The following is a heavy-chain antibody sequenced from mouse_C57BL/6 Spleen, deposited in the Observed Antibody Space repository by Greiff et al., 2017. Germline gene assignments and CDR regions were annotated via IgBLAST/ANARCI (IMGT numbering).Heavy chain of an antibody. CDR3: ARGAMDYGNYYYYAMDY. CDR1: GYTFTDYN. Sequence: VQLQQSGPELVKPGASVKIPCKASGYTFTDYNMDWVKQSHGKSLEWIGDINPNNGGTIYNQKFKGKATLTVDKSSSTAYMELRSLTSEDTAVYYCARGAMDYGNYYYYAMDYWGQGTSVTVSS. CDR2: INPNNGGT. J-gene: IGHJ4*01. D-gene: IGHD2-1*01. V-gene: IGHV1-18*01.